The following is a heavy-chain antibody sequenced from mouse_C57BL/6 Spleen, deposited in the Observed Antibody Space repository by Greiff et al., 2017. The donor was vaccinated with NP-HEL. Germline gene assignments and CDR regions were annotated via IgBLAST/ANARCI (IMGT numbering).Heavy chain of an antibody. Sequence: VQLQQPGAELVRPGSSVKLSCKASGYTFTSYWMHWVKQRPIQGLEWVGNIDPSDSETHYNQKFKDKATLTVDKSSSTAYMQLSSLTSEDSAVYYCARGPSTSLGRGGDYWGQGTTLTVSS. CDR2: IDPSDSET. CDR3: ARGPSTSLGRGGDY. V-gene: IGHV1-52*01. J-gene: IGHJ2*01. D-gene: IGHD4-1*01. CDR1: GYTFTSYW.